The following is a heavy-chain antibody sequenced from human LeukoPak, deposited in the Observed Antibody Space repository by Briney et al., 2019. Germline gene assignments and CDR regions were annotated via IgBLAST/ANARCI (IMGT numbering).Heavy chain of an antibody. V-gene: IGHV4-31*11. CDR1: GGSTSSSNW. J-gene: IGHJ4*02. Sequence: PSETLSLTCAVSGGSTSSSNWWSWIRQHPGKGLEWIGYIYYSGSTYYNPSLKSRLTISVDTSKNQFSLKLSSVTAADTAVYYCARTTVVAKYFDYWGQGTLVTVSS. D-gene: IGHD4-23*01. CDR2: IYYSGST. CDR3: ARTTVVAKYFDY.